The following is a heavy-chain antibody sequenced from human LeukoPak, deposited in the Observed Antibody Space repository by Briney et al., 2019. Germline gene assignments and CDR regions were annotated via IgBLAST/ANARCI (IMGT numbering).Heavy chain of an antibody. CDR1: GFSFSNYG. J-gene: IGHJ4*02. D-gene: IGHD3-9*01. V-gene: IGHV3-30*02. Sequence: PGGSLRLSCAASGFSFSNYGMHWVRQAPGKGLEWVAFIRYDGSNEYYADSVKGRFTISRDNSKNTLSLQMNSLRAEDTAVYYCAKGANLRYFDWLHFDYWGQGTLVTVSS. CDR2: IRYDGSNE. CDR3: AKGANLRYFDWLHFDY.